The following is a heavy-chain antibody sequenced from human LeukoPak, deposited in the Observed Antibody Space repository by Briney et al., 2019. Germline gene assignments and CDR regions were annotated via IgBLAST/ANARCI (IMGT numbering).Heavy chain of an antibody. CDR1: GFSFSDHY. V-gene: IGHV3-11*01. J-gene: IGHJ3*02. CDR2: ISSSGSTI. CDR3: AKGSSGYTTDAFDI. Sequence: GGSLRLSCAASGFSFSDHYMNWIRQAPGKGLEWISYISSSGSTIYYADSVEGRFTISRDNSKNTLYLQMNSLRAEDTAVYYCAKGSSGYTTDAFDIWGQGTMVTVSS. D-gene: IGHD3-22*01.